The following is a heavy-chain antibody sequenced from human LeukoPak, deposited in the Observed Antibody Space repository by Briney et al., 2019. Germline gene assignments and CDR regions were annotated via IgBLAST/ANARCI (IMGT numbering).Heavy chain of an antibody. V-gene: IGHV3-74*01. CDR3: ARAPSEIGGYFPEYFRH. CDR1: GFTFSTYW. D-gene: IGHD3-22*01. CDR2: IKSDGST. Sequence: GGSLRLSCAASGFTFSTYWKHWVRQAPGKGLVWVSRIKSDGSTNYADSVKGRFTISRDNAKNTVCLQMNSLRPEDTGVYYCARAPSEIGGYFPEYFRHWGQGTLVTVSS. J-gene: IGHJ1*01.